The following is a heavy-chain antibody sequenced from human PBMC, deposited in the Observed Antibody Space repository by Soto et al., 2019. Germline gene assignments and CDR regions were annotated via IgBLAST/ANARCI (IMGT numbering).Heavy chain of an antibody. D-gene: IGHD6-25*01. CDR2: ITGSGGDT. Sequence: GGSLRLSCAASGFTFSNYAMSWVRQAPGKGLEWVSAITGSGGDTYHSDSVRGRFTISRDNSKNTLFLQMNRLRADDTAVYYCAKGSASGSPYYFDFWGQGTLVTVSS. J-gene: IGHJ4*02. V-gene: IGHV3-23*01. CDR1: GFTFSNYA. CDR3: AKGSASGSPYYFDF.